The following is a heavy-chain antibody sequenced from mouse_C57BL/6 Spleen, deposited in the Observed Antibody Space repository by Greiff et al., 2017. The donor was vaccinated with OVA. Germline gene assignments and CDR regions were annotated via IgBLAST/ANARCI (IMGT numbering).Heavy chain of an antibody. D-gene: IGHD2-4*01. CDR3: ARCDYGRDYYAMDY. CDR2: IWSGGST. J-gene: IGHJ4*01. CDR1: GFSLTSYG. Sequence: QVQLKESGPGLVQPSQSLSITCTVSGFSLTSYGVHWVRQSPGKGLEWLGVIWSGGSTDYNAAFISRLSISKDNSKSQVFFKMNSLQADDTAIYYCARCDYGRDYYAMDYWGQGTSVTVSS. V-gene: IGHV2-2*01.